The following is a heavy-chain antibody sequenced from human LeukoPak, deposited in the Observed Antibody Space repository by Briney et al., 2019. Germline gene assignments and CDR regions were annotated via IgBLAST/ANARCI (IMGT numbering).Heavy chain of an antibody. J-gene: IGHJ3*02. V-gene: IGHV1-2*02. CDR1: GYTFTNYY. D-gene: IGHD3-3*01. CDR3: ARDHGDDAFDI. CDR2: INSNRGGT. Sequence: ASVKVSCKASGYTFTNYYIHWVRRAPGQGLEWMGWINSNRGGTNYAQKFQGRVTMTRDTCISTAYMELRSVRSDDTAVYYCARDHGDDAFDIWGPGTMVTVSS.